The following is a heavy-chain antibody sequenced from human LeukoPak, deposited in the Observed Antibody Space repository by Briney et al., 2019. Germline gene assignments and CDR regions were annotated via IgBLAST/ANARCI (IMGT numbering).Heavy chain of an antibody. V-gene: IGHV3-21*01. Sequence: GGSLRLSCAASGFTFSSYSMNWVRQAPGKGLEWVSSISSSSSYIYYADSVKGRFTISRDNAKNSLYLQMNTLRAEDTAVYYCARPRDVGASTPDAFDIWGQGKMVTVSS. CDR3: ARPRDVGASTPDAFDI. D-gene: IGHD1-26*01. CDR1: GFTFSSYS. J-gene: IGHJ3*02. CDR2: ISSSSSYI.